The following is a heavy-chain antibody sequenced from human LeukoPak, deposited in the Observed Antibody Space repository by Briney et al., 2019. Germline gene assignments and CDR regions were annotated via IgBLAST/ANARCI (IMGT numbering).Heavy chain of an antibody. V-gene: IGHV4-38-2*02. Sequence: SSETLSLTCAASGYSISSGYHWGWIRQPPGKGLEWIGSFYHSERTYYNPSLKSRVTISVDTSKNQFSLKLTSVTAADTAVYFCAKDQPFFYFDSGSSHPYNRFDPWGQGTLVTVSP. CDR2: FYHSERT. CDR3: AKDQPFFYFDSGSSHPYNRFDP. D-gene: IGHD3-22*01. J-gene: IGHJ5*02. CDR1: GYSISSGYH.